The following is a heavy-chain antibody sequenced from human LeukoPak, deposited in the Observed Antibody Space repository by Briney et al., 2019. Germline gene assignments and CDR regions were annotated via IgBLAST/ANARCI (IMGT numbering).Heavy chain of an antibody. J-gene: IGHJ6*02. D-gene: IGHD3/OR15-3a*01. V-gene: IGHV3-30*18. CDR3: AKARPIFGLVIHADYYYGMDI. Sequence: GGSLRLSCAASGFTFSNYGMHWVRQAPGKGLEWVAVISFEGSNENYADSVKGRFTISRDNSKNTLYLQMSSLRAEDTAVYYCAKARPIFGLVIHADYYYGMDIWGQGTTVTVSS. CDR1: GFTFSNYG. CDR2: ISFEGSNE.